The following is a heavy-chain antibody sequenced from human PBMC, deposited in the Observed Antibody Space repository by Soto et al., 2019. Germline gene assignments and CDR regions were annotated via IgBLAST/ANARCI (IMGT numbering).Heavy chain of an antibody. CDR2: IKQDGSEK. J-gene: IGHJ4*02. V-gene: IGHV3-7*01. Sequence: PGGSLRLSCAASGFTFSTYWMTWVRQAPGKGLEWVANIKQDGSEKYYVASVKGRFTISRDNAKNSLYLQMNSLRDEDTAVYYCARGCAGNYYWGQGNLVTVSS. D-gene: IGHD2-21*01. CDR3: ARGCAGNYY. CDR1: GFTFSTYW.